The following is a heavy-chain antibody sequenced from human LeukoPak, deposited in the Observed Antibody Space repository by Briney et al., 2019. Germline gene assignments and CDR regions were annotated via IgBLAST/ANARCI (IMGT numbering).Heavy chain of an antibody. D-gene: IGHD3-10*01. CDR1: GGTFSSYA. CDR3: ARFGANWFVP. V-gene: IGHV1-8*02. Sequence: ASVKVSCKASGGTFSSYAISWVRQAPGQGLEWMGWMNPNSGNTGYAQKFQDRVTMTRNTSISTAYMELSSLRSEDTAVYYCARFGANWFVPWGQGTLVTVSS. J-gene: IGHJ5*02. CDR2: MNPNSGNT.